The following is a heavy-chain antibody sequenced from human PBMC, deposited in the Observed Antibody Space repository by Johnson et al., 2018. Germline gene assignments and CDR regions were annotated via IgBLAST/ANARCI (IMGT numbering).Heavy chain of an antibody. CDR1: GCTFNDYA. D-gene: IGHD2-15*01. V-gene: IGHV3-9*01. J-gene: IGHJ6*03. CDR2: VSWNRGSI. Sequence: EVQLVESGGGLVQXGRSLILFCAASGCTFNDYAMHWVRQAHGQGLAWVSGVSWNRGSIGYAESVKGRFTISRDNAKTSLDLQMNSLRAEDTALYYCAKVGGGSNYYHYMDVWGKWTTVTVSS. CDR3: AKVGGGSNYYHYMDV.